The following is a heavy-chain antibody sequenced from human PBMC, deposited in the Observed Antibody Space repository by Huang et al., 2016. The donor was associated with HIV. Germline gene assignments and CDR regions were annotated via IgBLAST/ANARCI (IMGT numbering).Heavy chain of an antibody. Sequence: CPASGFTFSSYGMHWVRQAPGKGLAWVAFIHYDGSNRYYADSVKGRFTISRDNSKNTLYLQMNSLRAEDTAVYFCAKFGSSGYLPRYSFDYWGQGTLVTVSS. D-gene: IGHD3-22*01. CDR1: GFTFSSYG. CDR3: AKFGSSGYLPRYSFDY. V-gene: IGHV3-30*02. CDR2: IHYDGSNR. J-gene: IGHJ4*02.